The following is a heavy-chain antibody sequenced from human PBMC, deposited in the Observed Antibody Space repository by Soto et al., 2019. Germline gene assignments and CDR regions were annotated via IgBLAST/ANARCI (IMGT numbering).Heavy chain of an antibody. V-gene: IGHV3-23*01. CDR3: AKGRTMVRGYFDY. CDR2: MSGSGGST. D-gene: IGHD3-10*01. CDR1: GFTFSSYA. Sequence: EVQLSESGGGLVQPGGSLRLSCAASGFTFSSYAMSWVRQAPGKGLEWVSAMSGSGGSTYYADSVKGRFTISRDNSKNTLYLQMNSLRAEDTAVYYCAKGRTMVRGYFDYWGQGTLVTVSS. J-gene: IGHJ4*02.